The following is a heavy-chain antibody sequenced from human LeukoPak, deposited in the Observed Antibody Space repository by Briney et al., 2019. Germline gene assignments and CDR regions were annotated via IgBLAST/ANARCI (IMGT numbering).Heavy chain of an antibody. J-gene: IGHJ4*02. CDR3: ARGGDSSGLNRFAY. Sequence: ASVKVSCKASGYTFTSYGISWVRQAPGQGLEWMGWISTYNGNTNYAQKLQGRVTMTRDTSTSTAYMELRSLRPDDTAVYYCARGGDSSGLNRFAYWGQGTLVTVSS. CDR1: GYTFTSYG. CDR2: ISTYNGNT. V-gene: IGHV1-18*01. D-gene: IGHD3-22*01.